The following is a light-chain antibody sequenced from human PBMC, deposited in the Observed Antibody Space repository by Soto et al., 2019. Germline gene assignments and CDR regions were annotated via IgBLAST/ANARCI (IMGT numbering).Light chain of an antibody. J-gene: IGKJ4*01. CDR2: GAS. CDR1: QSVISN. CDR3: QQRYNWPLT. Sequence: EIFVTQSPAILSVSPGESVTLSCRASQSVISNLAWYQQKLGQAPRLLIYGASTRASGIPARFSGSGSGTEFFLTISSLQSEDFAVYYCQQRYNWPLTFGGGTKVDIK. V-gene: IGKV3-15*01.